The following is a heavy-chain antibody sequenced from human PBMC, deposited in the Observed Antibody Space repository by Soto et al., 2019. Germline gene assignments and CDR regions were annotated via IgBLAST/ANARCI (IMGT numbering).Heavy chain of an antibody. V-gene: IGHV3-48*02. D-gene: IGHD1-26*01. CDR2: ISSSSSAI. Sequence: EVQLVESGGGLVQPGGSLRLSWAASGFTFSVYSMNWVRQAPGKGLEWVSYISSSSSAIYYADSVKGRFTISRDNAKNSLYLQMNSLRDEDTAVYYCARDISGSFSYFDYWGQGTLVTVSS. CDR3: ARDISGSFSYFDY. J-gene: IGHJ4*02. CDR1: GFTFSVYS.